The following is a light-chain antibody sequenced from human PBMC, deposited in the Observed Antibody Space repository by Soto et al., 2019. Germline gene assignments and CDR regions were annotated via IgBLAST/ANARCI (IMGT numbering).Light chain of an antibody. Sequence: QPVLTQPPSASGTPGQRVTISCSGSSSNIGGNYVYWYQALPGTAPKLLIYRNTQRPSGVPDRFSGSKSGTSASLAISGLRSEDEADYYFAAWDASLSGWVFGGGTKLTVL. CDR2: RNT. J-gene: IGLJ3*02. CDR1: SSNIGGNY. V-gene: IGLV1-47*01. CDR3: AAWDASLSGWV.